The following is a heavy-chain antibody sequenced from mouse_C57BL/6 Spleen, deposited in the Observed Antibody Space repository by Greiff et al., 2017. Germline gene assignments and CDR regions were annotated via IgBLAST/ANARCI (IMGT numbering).Heavy chain of an antibody. CDR1: GYTFTSYW. V-gene: IGHV1-61*01. J-gene: IGHJ4*01. CDR2: IYPSDSET. CDR3: ARDYYGSSHAMDY. D-gene: IGHD1-1*01. Sequence: VKLQQPGAELVRPGSSVKLSCKASGYTFTSYWMDWVKQRPGQGLEWIGNIYPSDSETHYNQKFKDKATLTVDKSSSTAYMQLSSLTSEDSAVYYCARDYYGSSHAMDYWGQGTSVTVSS.